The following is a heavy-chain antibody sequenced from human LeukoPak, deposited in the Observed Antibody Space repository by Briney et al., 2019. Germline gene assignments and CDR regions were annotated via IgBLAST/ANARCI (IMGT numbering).Heavy chain of an antibody. Sequence: GGSLRLSCAASGFTFSNYFMHWVRQAPGKGLVWFSRINSDGTTTMYADSVKGRFTISRDNAKNTLYLQMNSLRDEDTAVYYCARRVDATRWFDPWGQGTLVTVSS. D-gene: IGHD2-15*01. J-gene: IGHJ5*02. CDR3: ARRVDATRWFDP. CDR1: GFTFSNYF. V-gene: IGHV3-74*03. CDR2: INSDGTTT.